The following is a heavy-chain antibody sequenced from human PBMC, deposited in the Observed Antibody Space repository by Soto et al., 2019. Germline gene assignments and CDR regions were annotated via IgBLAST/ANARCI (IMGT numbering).Heavy chain of an antibody. CDR1: GYSINSDYY. D-gene: IGHD3-10*01. J-gene: IGHJ4*02. V-gene: IGHV4-38-2*01. CDR3: AKKGYYPSGKINLFDS. Sequence: PSETLSLTCAVSGYSINSDYYWGWIRQPPGKGLEWIGSVDHGGRTYYSPSLRSRLTIFIDTSKNQFSLRLTSVTAADTAMYFCAKKGYYPSGKINLFDSWGPGTLVTVSS. CDR2: VDHGGRT.